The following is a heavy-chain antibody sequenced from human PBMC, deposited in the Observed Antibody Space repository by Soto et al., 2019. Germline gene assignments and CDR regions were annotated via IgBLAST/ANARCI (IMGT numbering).Heavy chain of an antibody. J-gene: IGHJ6*03. CDR2: INHSGST. D-gene: IGHD3-3*01. Sequence: SETLSLTCAVYGGSFSGYYWSWIRQPPGKGLEWIGEINHSGSTNYNPSLKSRVTMSVDTSTNQFSLKLSSVTAADTAVYYCARGIYDFWSGYSAPGRGQYYMDVWGKGTTVTVSS. V-gene: IGHV4-34*01. CDR1: GGSFSGYY. CDR3: ARGIYDFWSGYSAPGRGQYYMDV.